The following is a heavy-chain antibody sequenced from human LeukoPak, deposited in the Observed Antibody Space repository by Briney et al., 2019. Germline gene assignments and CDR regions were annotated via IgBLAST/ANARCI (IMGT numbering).Heavy chain of an antibody. J-gene: IGHJ4*02. CDR3: ARAYYYDPNPHTTILGY. V-gene: IGHV1-2*02. CDR2: IIPDSGGA. Sequence: ASVTVSCKTSGYTFTNYYVHGVRQAPGQGLEGMGYIIPDSGGADYHQRSQGRVTMTRDKSISTVYMELSSLRSDDTAVYYCARAYYYDPNPHTTILGYWGQGTLVTVSS. CDR1: GYTFTNYY. D-gene: IGHD3-22*01.